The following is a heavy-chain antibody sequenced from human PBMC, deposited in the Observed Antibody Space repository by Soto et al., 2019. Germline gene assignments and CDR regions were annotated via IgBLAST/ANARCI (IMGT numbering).Heavy chain of an antibody. D-gene: IGHD6-6*01. Sequence: VGALILSCAASGFTFSSYSMNWVRQAPGKGLEWVSSISSSSSYIYYADSVKGRFTISRDNAKNSLYLQMNSLRAEDTAVYYCARDPSIASDVWGQGTTVTVSS. CDR1: GFTFSSYS. J-gene: IGHJ6*02. V-gene: IGHV3-21*01. CDR3: ARDPSIASDV. CDR2: ISSSSSYI.